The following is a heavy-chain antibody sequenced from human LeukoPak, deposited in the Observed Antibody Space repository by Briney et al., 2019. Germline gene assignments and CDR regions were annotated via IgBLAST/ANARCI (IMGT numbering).Heavy chain of an antibody. Sequence: SETLSLTCTVSGGSISSGGYYWTWIRQHPGKGLEWIGYIHYSGSTNYNPSLKSRVTISVDTSKNQFSLKLSSVTAADTAVYYCASRREIRYCSGGSCYSYLDAFDIWGQGTMVTVSS. CDR2: IHYSGST. CDR1: GGSISSGGYY. D-gene: IGHD2-15*01. J-gene: IGHJ3*02. V-gene: IGHV4-61*08. CDR3: ASRREIRYCSGGSCYSYLDAFDI.